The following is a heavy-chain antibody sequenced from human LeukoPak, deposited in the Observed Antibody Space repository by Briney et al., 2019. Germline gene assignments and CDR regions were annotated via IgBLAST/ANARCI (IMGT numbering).Heavy chain of an antibody. V-gene: IGHV1-2*06. CDR1: GYTFTGYY. D-gene: IGHD6-19*01. CDR3: ARDLPSPGISVADDY. CDR2: INPNSGGT. J-gene: IGHJ4*02. Sequence: VSVKVSCRASGYTFTGYYMFWLRQAPGQGLEWMGRINPNSGGTNYAQKFQGRVTMTRDTSITTAYMELSSLRSDDTAVYYCARDLPSPGISVADDYWGQGTLVTVSS.